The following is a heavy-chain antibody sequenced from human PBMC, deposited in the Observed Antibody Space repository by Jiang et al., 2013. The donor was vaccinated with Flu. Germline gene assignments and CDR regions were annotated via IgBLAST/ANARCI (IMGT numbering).Heavy chain of an antibody. D-gene: IGHD1-1*01. CDR1: GYSFSNYW. J-gene: IGHJ6*02. V-gene: IGHV5-51*01. CDR2: IYPGDSET. Sequence: QLVESGAEVKKPGESLKISCKGSGYSFSNYWIGWVRQVPGKGLEWMGIIYPGDSETRYSPSFQGQVTMSAAKSISTAYVQWSSLKASDTGIYYCARLQVPPGEGGYYYGMDVWGQGTTVTVSS. CDR3: ARLQVPPGEGGYYYGMDV.